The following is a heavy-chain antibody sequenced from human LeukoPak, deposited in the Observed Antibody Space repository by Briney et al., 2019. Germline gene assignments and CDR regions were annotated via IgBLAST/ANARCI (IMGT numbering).Heavy chain of an antibody. CDR3: AKDAFKYSSGWYWFDP. CDR1: GGSISSYY. Sequence: SETLSLTCTVSGGSISSYYWSWIRQPAGKGLEWIGRIYTSGSTNYNPSLKSRVTMSVDTSKNQFSLKLSSVTAADTAVYYCAKDAFKYSSGWYWFDPWGQGTLVTVSS. D-gene: IGHD6-19*01. J-gene: IGHJ5*02. V-gene: IGHV4-4*07. CDR2: IYTSGST.